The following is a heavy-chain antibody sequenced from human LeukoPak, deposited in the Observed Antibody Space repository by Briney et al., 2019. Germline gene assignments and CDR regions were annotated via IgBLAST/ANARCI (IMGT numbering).Heavy chain of an antibody. V-gene: IGHV1-2*02. CDR1: GYTFTGYY. CDR3: ARGLEERWLQPREAFDI. D-gene: IGHD5-24*01. J-gene: IGHJ3*02. Sequence: ASVKVSCKASGYTFTGYYMHWVRQAPGQGLEWMGWINPNSGGTNYAQKFQGRVTMTRDTSISTAYMELSRLRSDDTAVYYCARGLEERWLQPREAFDIWGQGTMVTVSS. CDR2: INPNSGGT.